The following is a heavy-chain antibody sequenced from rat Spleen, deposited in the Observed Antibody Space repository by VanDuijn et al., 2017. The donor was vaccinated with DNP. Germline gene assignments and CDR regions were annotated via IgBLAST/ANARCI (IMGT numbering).Heavy chain of an antibody. CDR1: GFSLTSYH. D-gene: IGHD1-1*01. V-gene: IGHV2-43*01. Sequence: QVQLKESGPGLVQPSQTLSLTCTVSGFSLTSYHVSWVRQSPGKGLEWMGVIWTGGSTAYNSALKSRLSISRDTSKSQVFLKMNSLQTEDTAIYYCTSYYSGDFHYWGQGVMVTVSS. J-gene: IGHJ2*01. CDR2: IWTGGST. CDR3: TSYYSGDFHY.